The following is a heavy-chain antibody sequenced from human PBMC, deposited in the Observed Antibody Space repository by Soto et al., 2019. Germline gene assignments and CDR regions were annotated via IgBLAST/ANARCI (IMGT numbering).Heavy chain of an antibody. V-gene: IGHV5-51*01. CDR1: GYSFTSYW. J-gene: IGHJ4*02. CDR3: ARLHSSSAGY. Sequence: GESLKISCKGSGYSFTSYWIGWVRQKPGKGLEWMGIIYPGDSDTRYSPSFQGQVTISADKSISTAHLQWRSLKASDTAFYYCARLHSSSAGYWGQGTLVTVSS. CDR2: IYPGDSDT. D-gene: IGHD6-13*01.